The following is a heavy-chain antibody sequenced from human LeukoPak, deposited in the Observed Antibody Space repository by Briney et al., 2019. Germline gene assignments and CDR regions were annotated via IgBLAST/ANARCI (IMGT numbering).Heavy chain of an antibody. D-gene: IGHD3-3*02. V-gene: IGHV3-48*02. CDR2: ISDTSYTI. J-gene: IGHJ4*02. Sequence: GGSLRLSCVASGLTFRTYSMNLVRQAPGKGLEWVSYISDTSYTIYYADSVKGRFTISRDNAKNSLYLQMNRLRDEDTAVYYRARAFLAGNYSSQGTLVTVSS. CDR3: ARAFLAGNY. CDR1: GLTFRTYS.